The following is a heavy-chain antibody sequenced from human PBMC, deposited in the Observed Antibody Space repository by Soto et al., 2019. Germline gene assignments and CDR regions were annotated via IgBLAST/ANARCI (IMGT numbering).Heavy chain of an antibody. Sequence: GASVKVSCKASGYTFTSYDISWVRQATGQGLEWMGWMNPNSGNTGYAQKFQGRVTMTRNTSISTAYMELSSLRSEDTAVYYCARGTRRVRSGSYPGAYYFDYWGQGTLVTVSS. CDR3: ARGTRRVRSGSYPGAYYFDY. J-gene: IGHJ4*02. D-gene: IGHD1-26*01. CDR2: MNPNSGNT. V-gene: IGHV1-8*01. CDR1: GYTFTSYD.